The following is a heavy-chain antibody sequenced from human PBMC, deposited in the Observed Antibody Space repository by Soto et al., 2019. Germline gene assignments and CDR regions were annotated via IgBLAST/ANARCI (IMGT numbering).Heavy chain of an antibody. Sequence: PSETLSLTCTVSGGSISSSSYYWGWIRQPPGKGLECIGSIYYSGSTYYNPSLKSRVTISVDTSKNQFSLKLSSVTAADTAVYYCARRYCSGGSCSLVDYWGQGTLVTVSS. V-gene: IGHV4-39*01. CDR3: ARRYCSGGSCSLVDY. CDR2: IYYSGST. J-gene: IGHJ4*02. CDR1: GGSISSSSYY. D-gene: IGHD2-15*01.